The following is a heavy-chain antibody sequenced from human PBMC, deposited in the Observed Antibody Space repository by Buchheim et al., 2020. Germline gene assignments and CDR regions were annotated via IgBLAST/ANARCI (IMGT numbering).Heavy chain of an antibody. CDR3: ARDTVAYYYYYGMDV. CDR2: IWYDGSNK. CDR1: GFTFSSYG. V-gene: IGHV3-33*01. J-gene: IGHJ6*02. D-gene: IGHD4-23*01. Sequence: QVQLVESGGGVVQPGRSLRLSCAASGFTFSSYGMHWVRQAPGKGLEWVAVIWYDGSNKYYADSVKGRFTISRDNSKTTRFLQMNSLRAEDTAVYYCARDTVAYYYYYGMDVWGQGTT.